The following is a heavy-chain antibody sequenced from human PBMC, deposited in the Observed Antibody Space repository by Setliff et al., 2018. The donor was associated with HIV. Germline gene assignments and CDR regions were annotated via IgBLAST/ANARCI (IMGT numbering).Heavy chain of an antibody. J-gene: IGHJ5*02. Sequence: ASVKVSCKASNYTLINYGVSWVRQAPGQGLEWMGWIGSYSGYTIYAQKFQDRLTMTTDTSTTTASMELRSLRSDDTAVYYCVRGHCNSDKCWYTWFDPWGQGALVTVS. CDR1: NYTLINYG. V-gene: IGHV1-18*01. D-gene: IGHD2-2*01. CDR3: VRGHCNSDKCWYTWFDP. CDR2: IGSYSGYT.